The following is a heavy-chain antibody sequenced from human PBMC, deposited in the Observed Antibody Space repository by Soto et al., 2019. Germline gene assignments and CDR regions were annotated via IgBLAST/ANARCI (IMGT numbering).Heavy chain of an antibody. Sequence: ASVKVSCKASGYTFTGYYMHWVRQAPGQGLEWMGWINPNSGGTNYAQKFQGWVTMTRDTSISTAYMELSRLRSDDTAVYYCARSAQWLVPLIWDYWGQGTLVTVSS. D-gene: IGHD6-19*01. CDR2: INPNSGGT. V-gene: IGHV1-2*04. CDR3: ARSAQWLVPLIWDY. J-gene: IGHJ4*02. CDR1: GYTFTGYY.